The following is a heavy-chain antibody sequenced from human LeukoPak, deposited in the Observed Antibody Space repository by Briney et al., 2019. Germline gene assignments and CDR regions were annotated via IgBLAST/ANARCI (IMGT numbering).Heavy chain of an antibody. J-gene: IGHJ6*03. CDR2: MNPNSGNT. CDR1: GYTFTSYD. D-gene: IGHD2-21*01. CDR3: ARACGGTIGGTKAYYYMDV. Sequence: ASVKVSCKASGYTFTSYDINWVRQATGQGLEWMGWMNPNSGNTGYAQKFQGRVTMTRNTSISTAYMELSSLRSEDTAVYYCARACGGTIGGTKAYYYMDVWGKGTTVTVSS. V-gene: IGHV1-8*01.